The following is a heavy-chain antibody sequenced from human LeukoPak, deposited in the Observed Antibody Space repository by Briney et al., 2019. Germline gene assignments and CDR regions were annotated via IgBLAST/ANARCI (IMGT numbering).Heavy chain of an antibody. J-gene: IGHJ4*02. V-gene: IGHV4-34*01. CDR2: INHSGST. Sequence: SETLSLTCAVYGGSFSGYYWSWIRQPPGKGLEWIGEINHSGSTNYNPSLKSRVTISVDTSKNQFSLKLSSVTAAVTAVYYCARGRPSSSGAPYYFDYWGQGTLVTVSS. CDR1: GGSFSGYY. CDR3: ARGRPSSSGAPYYFDY. D-gene: IGHD4/OR15-4a*01.